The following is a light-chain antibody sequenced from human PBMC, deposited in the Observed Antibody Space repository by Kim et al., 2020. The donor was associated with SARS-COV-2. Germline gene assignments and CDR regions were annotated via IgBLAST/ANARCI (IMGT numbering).Light chain of an antibody. CDR1: SNNVSRLG. Sequence: RQTAILTCTGNSNNVSRLGAAWLQPHQSYRPKLLSYRNNNRPSGISERFSASRSGNSDSLTITGLQPEDETDYYCSSWDSSLTAWVFGGGTQLTVL. V-gene: IGLV10-54*04. CDR3: SSWDSSLTAWV. J-gene: IGLJ3*02. CDR2: RNN.